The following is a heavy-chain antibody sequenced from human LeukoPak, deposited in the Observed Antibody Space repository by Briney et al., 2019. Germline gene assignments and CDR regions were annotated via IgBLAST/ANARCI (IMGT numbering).Heavy chain of an antibody. CDR1: GGSISSYY. Sequence: SETLSLTCTVPGGSISSYYWSWIRQPPGKGLEWIGYIYYSGSTNYNPSLKSRVTMSVDTSKNQFSLKLSSVTAADTAVYYCAREFLHCSSTSCYPGAFDIWGQGTMVTVSS. CDR2: IYYSGST. CDR3: AREFLHCSSTSCYPGAFDI. J-gene: IGHJ3*02. V-gene: IGHV4-59*12. D-gene: IGHD2-2*01.